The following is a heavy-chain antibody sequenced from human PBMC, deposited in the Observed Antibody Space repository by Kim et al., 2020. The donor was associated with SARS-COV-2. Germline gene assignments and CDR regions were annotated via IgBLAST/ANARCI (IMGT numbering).Heavy chain of an antibody. CDR2: IYYSGST. CDR3: ARDHETCGSSCYFNLSFDP. J-gene: IGHJ5*01. V-gene: IGHV4-59*01. CDR1: GGSISSYY. D-gene: IGHD2-2*01. Sequence: SETLSLTCTVSGGSISSYYWSWIRQPPGKGLEWIGYIYYSGSTNYNPSLKSRVTISVDTSKNQFSLKLSSVTAADTAVYYCARDHETCGSSCYFNLSFDPSGQGTLVTVSS.